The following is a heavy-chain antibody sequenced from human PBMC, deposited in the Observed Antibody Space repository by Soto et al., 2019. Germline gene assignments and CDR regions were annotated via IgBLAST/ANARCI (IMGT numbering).Heavy chain of an antibody. Sequence: QVQLVESGGGVVQPGRSLRLSCAASGFTFSSYGMHWVRQAPGKGLEWVAVISYDGSNKYYADSVKGRFTISRDNSKNTLYLQMHSLSAEDTAVYYCAKDLGGELPDYWGQGTLVTVSS. J-gene: IGHJ4*02. D-gene: IGHD1-26*01. V-gene: IGHV3-30*18. CDR3: AKDLGGELPDY. CDR1: GFTFSSYG. CDR2: ISYDGSNK.